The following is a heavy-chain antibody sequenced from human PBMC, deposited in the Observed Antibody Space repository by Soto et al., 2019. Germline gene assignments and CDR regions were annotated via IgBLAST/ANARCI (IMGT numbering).Heavy chain of an antibody. CDR3: ARWWMSAPRFDP. CDR2: IYHSGST. CDR1: GGSISSGGYA. Sequence: QLQLQESGSGLVKPSQTLSLTCAVSGGSISSGGYAWSWIRQPTGKGLDWIGYIYHSGSTYYNPSLKSRVTISVDRSKNQFSLKLSSVTAADTAVYYFARWWMSAPRFDPWCQGTLVTVSS. J-gene: IGHJ5*02. D-gene: IGHD2-8*01. V-gene: IGHV4-30-2*01.